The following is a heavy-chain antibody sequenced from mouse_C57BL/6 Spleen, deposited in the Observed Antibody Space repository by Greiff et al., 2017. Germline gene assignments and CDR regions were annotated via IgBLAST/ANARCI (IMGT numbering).Heavy chain of an antibody. CDR1: GFTFSDYG. Sequence: EVKLVESGGGLVQPGGSLKLSCAASGFTFSDYGMAWVRQAPRKGPEWVAFISNLAYSIYYADTVTGRFTISRENAKNTLYLEMSSLRSEDTAMYYCARRDSLYAMDYWGLGTSVTVSS. CDR2: ISNLAYSI. J-gene: IGHJ4*01. CDR3: ARRDSLYAMDY. V-gene: IGHV5-15*04.